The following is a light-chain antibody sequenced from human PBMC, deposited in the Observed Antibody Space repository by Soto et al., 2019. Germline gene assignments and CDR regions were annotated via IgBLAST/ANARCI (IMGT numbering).Light chain of an antibody. V-gene: IGKV1-5*01. Sequence: DIQMTQSPSTLSASVGDRVTITCRASQSVSRWLAWYQQKPGKAPNLLIFDASSLESGVPSRFSGSGSGTGFTLTITSLQPDDFATYYCQQYNSYSPETFGQGTKVDIK. CDR3: QQYNSYSPET. CDR1: QSVSRW. J-gene: IGKJ1*01. CDR2: DAS.